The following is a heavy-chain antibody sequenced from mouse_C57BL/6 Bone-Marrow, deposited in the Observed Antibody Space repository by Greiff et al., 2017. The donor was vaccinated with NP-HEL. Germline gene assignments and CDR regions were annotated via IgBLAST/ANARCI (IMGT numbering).Heavy chain of an antibody. Sequence: QVTLKESGPGILQSSQTLSLTCSFSGFSLSTSGMGVSWIRQPSGKGLEWLAHIYWDDDKRYNPSLKSRLTISKDTSRNQVFLKSTSVDTADTATYYCARKGTNYPWFAYWGQGTLVTVSA. D-gene: IGHD5-5*01. CDR1: GFSLSTSGMG. CDR3: ARKGTNYPWFAY. V-gene: IGHV8-12*01. CDR2: IYWDDDK. J-gene: IGHJ3*01.